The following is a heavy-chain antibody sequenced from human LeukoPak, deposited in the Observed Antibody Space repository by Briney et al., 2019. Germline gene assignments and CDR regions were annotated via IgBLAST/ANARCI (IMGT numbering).Heavy chain of an antibody. V-gene: IGHV7-4-1*02. CDR3: ASRGGGYCSSTSCPTYYYYYYMDV. D-gene: IGHD2-2*01. J-gene: IGHJ6*03. CDR1: GYTFTSYA. Sequence: ASVKVSCKASGYTFTSYAMNWVRQAPGQGLEWMGWINTNTGNPTYAQGFTGRFVFSLDTSVSTAYLQISSLKAEDTAVYYCASRGGGYCSSTSCPTYYYYYYMDVWGKGTTVTVSS. CDR2: INTNTGNP.